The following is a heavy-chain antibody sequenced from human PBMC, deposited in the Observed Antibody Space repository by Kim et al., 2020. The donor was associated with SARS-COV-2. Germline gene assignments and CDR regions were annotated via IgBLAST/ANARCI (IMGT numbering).Heavy chain of an antibody. V-gene: IGHV4-39*01. CDR3: ARRLYGDYYFDY. Sequence: SETLSLTCTVSGGSFSSSSYSWGWIRQSPGKALECIGTIFYSGSTYYNPSLKSRVTMSVDTSKNQFYLRLNSVTAADTAVYYCARRLYGDYYFDYWGQGTLVTVSS. D-gene: IGHD2-21*02. CDR1: GGSFSSSSYS. J-gene: IGHJ4*02. CDR2: IFYSGST.